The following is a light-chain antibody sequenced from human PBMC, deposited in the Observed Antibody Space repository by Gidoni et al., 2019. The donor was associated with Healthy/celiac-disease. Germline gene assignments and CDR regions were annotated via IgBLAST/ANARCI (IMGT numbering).Light chain of an antibody. CDR1: SGSVSNSYY. V-gene: IGLV8-61*01. CDR3: VLYMGSVV. CDR2: STN. J-gene: IGLJ2*01. Sequence: QTVFTQAPSFSVSPGGTVTLTCGLSSGSVSNSYYPSWYQQTPGQAPRTLIYSTNTRSSGVPDLFSGSILGNKAALTITGAQADDESDYYCVLYMGSVVFGGGTKLTVL.